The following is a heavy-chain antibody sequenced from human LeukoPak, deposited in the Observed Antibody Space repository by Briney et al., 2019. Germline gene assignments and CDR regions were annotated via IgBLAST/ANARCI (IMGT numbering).Heavy chain of an antibody. CDR3: ARRGGKNYGDYLLYYYYMDV. CDR1: GYTFSSYR. CDR2: SSTYNGDT. D-gene: IGHD4-17*01. V-gene: IGHV1-18*01. J-gene: IGHJ6*03. Sequence: ASVKVSCKGSGYTFSSYRISWGRQAPGQGLEWMGWSSTYNGDTHYAQKFQGRVTMTTDTSTRTAYMELRRMRSDDTEMYYCARRGGKNYGDYLLYYYYMDVWGKGTTVTVSS.